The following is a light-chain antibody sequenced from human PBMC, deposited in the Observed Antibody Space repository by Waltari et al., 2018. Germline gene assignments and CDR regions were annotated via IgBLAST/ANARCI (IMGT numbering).Light chain of an antibody. Sequence: QSALTHTAAVSGSPAQSLTTPCRGITSALANDNLVSWYQQHPGKAPTLIIYDVYKRPSGVSNRFSGSKSGNTAFLAISGLQTADEADYYCSSYAGSAISVFGGGTKLTVL. V-gene: IGLV2-23*02. CDR1: TSALANDNL. J-gene: IGLJ3*02. CDR2: DVY. CDR3: SSYAGSAISV.